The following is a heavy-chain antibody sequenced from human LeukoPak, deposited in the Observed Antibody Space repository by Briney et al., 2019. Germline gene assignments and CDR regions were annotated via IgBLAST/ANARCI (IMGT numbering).Heavy chain of an antibody. V-gene: IGHV4-39*01. CDR1: GDSITSGAFY. D-gene: IGHD4/OR15-4a*01. CDR2: VYYSGST. Sequence: SETLSLTCNVSGDSITSGAFYWAWIRQSPGKGLEWIGNVYYSGSTQYNPSLRGRVSISMDKTKNQFSLNLNSVSVTDTAIYYCARRDYAAWFDPWGQRTLVTVSS. J-gene: IGHJ5*02. CDR3: ARRDYAAWFDP.